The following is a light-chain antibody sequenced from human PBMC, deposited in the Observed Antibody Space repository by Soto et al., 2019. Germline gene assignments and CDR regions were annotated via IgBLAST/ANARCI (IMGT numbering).Light chain of an antibody. CDR2: AAS. CDR1: QSISSY. Sequence: IQMAQSPSSLSASVGGMGTITCRASQSISSYLNWYQQKPGKAPKLLIYAASSLQSGVPSRFSGSGSGTDFTLTISSLQPEDFATYYCQQSYSTPITFGQGTRLEI. J-gene: IGKJ5*01. CDR3: QQSYSTPIT. V-gene: IGKV1-39*01.